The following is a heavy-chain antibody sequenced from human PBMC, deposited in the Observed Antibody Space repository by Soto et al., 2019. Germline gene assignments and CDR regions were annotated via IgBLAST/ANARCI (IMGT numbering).Heavy chain of an antibody. CDR3: QRPSAGYWSGYSDF. D-gene: IGHD3-3*01. CDR1: GVSITGGNW. J-gene: IGHJ4*02. V-gene: IGHV4-4*02. Sequence: SETLSLTCAVSGVSITGGNWWTWVRQPPGKGLEWIGEIFHSGSTTYHPSLRSRVTISVDKSKNHFSLKLTSVTAADTAVYYCQRPSAGYWSGYSDFWGQGILATVSS. CDR2: IFHSGST.